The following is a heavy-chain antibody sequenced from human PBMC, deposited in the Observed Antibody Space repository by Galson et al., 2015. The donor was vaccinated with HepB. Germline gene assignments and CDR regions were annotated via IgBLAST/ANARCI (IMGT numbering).Heavy chain of an antibody. CDR2: IIPILGIA. Sequence: SVKVSCKASGGTFSSYTISWVRQAPGQGLEWMGRIIPILGIANYAQKFQGRVTITVDKSTSTAYMELSSLRSEDTAVYYCARDRGTVVGENYWGQGTLVTVSS. D-gene: IGHD4-23*01. CDR1: GGTFSSYT. J-gene: IGHJ4*02. V-gene: IGHV1-69*04. CDR3: ARDRGTVVGENY.